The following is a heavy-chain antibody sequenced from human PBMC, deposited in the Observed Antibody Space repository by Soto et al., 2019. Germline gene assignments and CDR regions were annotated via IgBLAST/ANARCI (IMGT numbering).Heavy chain of an antibody. Sequence: GASVKVSCKDSGGLFSSFAISWVRQAPGQGLEWLGGIIPVFGTTNYAEKFQDRVTITADESSNTAYMELTSLRTGDTAVYYCARGGGPYVWFNEFWGQGTLVTVSS. D-gene: IGHD3-10*01. CDR3: ARGGGPYVWFNEF. CDR1: GGLFSSFA. V-gene: IGHV1-69*13. CDR2: IIPVFGTT. J-gene: IGHJ1*01.